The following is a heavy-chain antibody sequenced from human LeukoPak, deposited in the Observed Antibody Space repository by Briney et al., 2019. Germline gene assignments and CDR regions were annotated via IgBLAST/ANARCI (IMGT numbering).Heavy chain of an antibody. Sequence: GGSLRLSCAASGFTFSSYAMHWVRQAPGKGLEWVAVISYDGSNKYYADSVKGRFTISRDNSKNTLYLQMNSLRAEDTAVYYCARDRYWNDAIDYWGQGTLVTVSS. CDR3: ARDRYWNDAIDY. CDR1: GFTFSSYA. D-gene: IGHD1-1*01. CDR2: ISYDGSNK. V-gene: IGHV3-30-3*01. J-gene: IGHJ4*02.